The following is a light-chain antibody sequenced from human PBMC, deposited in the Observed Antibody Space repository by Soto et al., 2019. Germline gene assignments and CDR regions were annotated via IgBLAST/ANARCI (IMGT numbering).Light chain of an antibody. CDR3: QQAKYCSLLN. Sequence: ELVMPQSPATLSVSPGETATLSCRASQSASYNSAWYQQKPGQGPRLLIYGAFTRTTGIPPRFSCSGSGTEVTLSISSRPSEDFALYYGQQAKYCSLLNVGGGTKVYIK. J-gene: IGKJ4*01. V-gene: IGKV3-15*01. CDR1: QSASYN. CDR2: GAF.